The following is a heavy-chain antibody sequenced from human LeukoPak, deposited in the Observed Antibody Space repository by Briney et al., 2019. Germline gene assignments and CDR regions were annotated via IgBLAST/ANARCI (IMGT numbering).Heavy chain of an antibody. J-gene: IGHJ4*02. Sequence: QPGGSLRLSCAASGFTFSRYWMSWVRQAPGKGLEWVANIKHDGSEKYYVDSVKGRFTISRDNAKNSLYLQMNSLRAEDTAVYYCARLLVYNSGGEAFDYWGPGTLVTVSS. CDR1: GFTFSRYW. D-gene: IGHD3-10*01. CDR3: ARLLVYNSGGEAFDY. V-gene: IGHV3-7*01. CDR2: IKHDGSEK.